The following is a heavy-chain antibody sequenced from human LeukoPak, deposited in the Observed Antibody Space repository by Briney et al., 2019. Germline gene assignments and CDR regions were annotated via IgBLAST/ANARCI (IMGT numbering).Heavy chain of an antibody. Sequence: PSETLSLTCTVSGGSISSHYWSWIRQPPGKGLEWIGYIYYSGSTNYNPSLKSRVTISVDTSKNQFSLKLSSVTAADTAVYYCARYPVHDFWSAYYPVSWFDPSGQGTLVTVFS. CDR2: IYYSGST. CDR1: GGSISSHY. D-gene: IGHD3-3*01. CDR3: ARYPVHDFWSAYYPVSWFDP. J-gene: IGHJ5*02. V-gene: IGHV4-59*11.